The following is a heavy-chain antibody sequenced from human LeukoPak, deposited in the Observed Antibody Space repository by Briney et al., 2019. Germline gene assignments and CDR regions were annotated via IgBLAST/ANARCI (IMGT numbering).Heavy chain of an antibody. J-gene: IGHJ4*02. CDR2: IYYSGST. CDR3: ARDFPFGY. V-gene: IGHV4-59*01. D-gene: IGHD3-10*01. CDR1: GSSISSYY. Sequence: SETLSLTCTVSGSSISSYYWSWIRQPPGKGLEWIGYIYYSGSTNYNPSLKSRVTISVDTSKNQFSLKLSSVTAADTAVYYCARDFPFGYWGQGTLVTVSS.